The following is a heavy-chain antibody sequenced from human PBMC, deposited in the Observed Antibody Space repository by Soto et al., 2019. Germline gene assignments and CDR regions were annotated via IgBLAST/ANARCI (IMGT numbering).Heavy chain of an antibody. J-gene: IGHJ4*02. CDR3: AHRSSLTLFGNSGYIFDH. CDR2: IYWNDDR. V-gene: IGHV2-5*01. CDR1: GFSLTTTGEG. Sequence: SGRTLEKPPPTLALTCAFSGFSLTTTGEGVAWTSKYTGTALEWLALIYWNDDRRYSPSLKSRLTVTRDTSKDQVVLTLTKMDPVDSGTYFCAHRSSLTLFGNSGYIFDHWGQGTTVTVSS. D-gene: IGHD3-22*01.